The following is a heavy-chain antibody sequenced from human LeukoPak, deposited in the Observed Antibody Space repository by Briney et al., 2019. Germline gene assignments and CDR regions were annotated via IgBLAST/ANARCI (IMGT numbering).Heavy chain of an antibody. CDR2: IKSKTDGGTT. D-gene: IGHD3-16*01. CDR3: TTEGGNYFDY. Sequence: GGSLRLSCAASGFTVSSNYMSWVRQAPGKGLEWVGRIKSKTDGGTTDYAAPVKGRFTISRDDSKNTLYLQMNSLKTEDTAVYYCTTEGGNYFDYWGQGTLVTVSS. CDR1: GFTVSSNY. V-gene: IGHV3-15*01. J-gene: IGHJ4*02.